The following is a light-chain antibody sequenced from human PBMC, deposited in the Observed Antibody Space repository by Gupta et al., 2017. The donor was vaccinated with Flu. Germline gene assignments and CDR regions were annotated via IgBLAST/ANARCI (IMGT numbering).Light chain of an antibody. CDR3: QQYYSTPPT. Sequence: SSGERATINCKSSQSVLYSSNNKDYLAWYQQKPGQPPKLLIYWASTRESGVPDRFSGSGSGTDFTLTTSSLQAEDVAVYYCQQYYSTPPTFGGGTKVE. CDR2: WAS. CDR1: QSVLYSSNNKDY. J-gene: IGKJ4*01. V-gene: IGKV4-1*01.